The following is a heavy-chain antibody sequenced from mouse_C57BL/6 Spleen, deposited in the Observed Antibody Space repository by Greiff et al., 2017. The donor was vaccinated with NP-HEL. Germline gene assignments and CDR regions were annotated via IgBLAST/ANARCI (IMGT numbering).Heavy chain of an antibody. Sequence: VQLQQPGAELVKPGASVKLSCKASGYTFTSYWMQWVKQRPGQGLEWIGEIDPSDSYTNYNQKFKGKATLTVDTSSSTAYMQLSGLTSEESALYYCVRACLLRGWCAYWGHGSLVTVSA. CDR1: GYTFTSYW. CDR3: VRACLLRGWCAY. V-gene: IGHV1-50*01. CDR2: IDPSDSYT. J-gene: IGHJ3*01. D-gene: IGHD2-3*01.